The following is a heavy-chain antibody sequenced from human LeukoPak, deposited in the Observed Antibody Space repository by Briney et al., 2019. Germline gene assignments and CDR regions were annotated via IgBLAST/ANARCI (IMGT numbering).Heavy chain of an antibody. D-gene: IGHD4-17*01. Sequence: PGRSLRLSCAASGFTFSSYWMHWVRPAPGKWLEWVSVISIGGTTSYADSVKGRFTISGDNSKNTVYLQMKSLRAEDTAVYYWARGNGDYHYWGQGTLVTVSS. J-gene: IGHJ4*02. CDR3: ARGNGDYHY. CDR2: ISIGGTT. V-gene: IGHV3-66*01. CDR1: GFTFSSYW.